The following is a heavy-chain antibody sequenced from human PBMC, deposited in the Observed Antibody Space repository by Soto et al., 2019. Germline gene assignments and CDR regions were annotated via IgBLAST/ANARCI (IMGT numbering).Heavy chain of an antibody. CDR1: GYSFTGLG. CDR3: ARVEVLLLFGDLRSNWFDP. Sequence: QVQLVQSGAEVKKPGASVKVSCKASGYSFTGLGISWVRQAPGQGLEWMGWINTYNGNTNYAQKFQDRVTMTTDTSTSTAYMELRSLSSDDTAVYYCARVEVLLLFGDLRSNWFDPWGQGTLVIVSS. V-gene: IGHV1-18*01. CDR2: INTYNGNT. D-gene: IGHD3-10*01. J-gene: IGHJ5*02.